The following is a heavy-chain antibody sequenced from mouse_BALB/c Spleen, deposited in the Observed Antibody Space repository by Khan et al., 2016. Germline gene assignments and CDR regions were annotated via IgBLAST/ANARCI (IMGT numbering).Heavy chain of an antibody. J-gene: IGHJ3*01. V-gene: IGHV14-1*02. Sequence: VQLKQSGAELVRPGALVKLSCKASGFNIKDYYMHWVKQRPEQGLEWIGWIDPENGNTIYDPKFQGKASITADTSSNTASLQLRSLTSEDTPVYYCARPYYGNYDWFAYWRQGTLVTVSA. CDR1: GFNIKDYY. D-gene: IGHD2-10*01. CDR3: ARPYYGNYDWFAY. CDR2: IDPENGNT.